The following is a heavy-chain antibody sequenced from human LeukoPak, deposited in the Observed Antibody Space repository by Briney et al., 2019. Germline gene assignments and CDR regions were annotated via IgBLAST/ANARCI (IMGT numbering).Heavy chain of an antibody. D-gene: IGHD1-26*01. CDR2: INPNSGGT. J-gene: IGHJ3*01. Sequence: GASVKVSCKASGYTFTGHSMHWVRQAPGQGLEWMGWINPNSGGTFYAQKFQGRVSMTRDTSITTAYMELSRLRSDDTAVYYCARGWTGSYSDWGQGTMVTVSS. CDR3: ARGWTGSYSD. CDR1: GYTFTGHS. V-gene: IGHV1-2*02.